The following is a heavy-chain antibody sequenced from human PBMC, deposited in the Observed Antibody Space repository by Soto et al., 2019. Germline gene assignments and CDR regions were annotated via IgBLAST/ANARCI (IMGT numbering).Heavy chain of an antibody. V-gene: IGHV3-11*01. D-gene: IGHD4-17*01. CDR3: ARAKETVTTYYYGMDV. CDR1: GFTFSDYC. CDR2: ISSSGSNI. Sequence: TGGSLRLSCAASGFTFSDYCMSWIRQAPGKGLEWVSYISSSGSNIYYADSVKGRFTISRDNAKNSLYLQMNSLRAEDTAVYYCARAKETVTTYYYGMDVWGQGTTVTVSS. J-gene: IGHJ6*02.